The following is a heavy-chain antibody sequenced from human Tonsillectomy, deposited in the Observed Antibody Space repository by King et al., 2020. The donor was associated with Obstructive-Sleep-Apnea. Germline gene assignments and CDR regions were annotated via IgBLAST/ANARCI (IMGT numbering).Heavy chain of an antibody. CDR1: GDSISSYY. V-gene: IGHV4-59*08. J-gene: IGHJ6*02. Sequence: VQLQESGPGLVKPSETLSLTCTVSGDSISSYYWSWIRQPPGKGLEWIGYIHYSGSTNYNPSLKSRVTISIDTSKNQFSLRLSSVTAADTAVYYCARLRYDSSGYPYGLDFWGQGTTVTVSS. CDR2: IHYSGST. D-gene: IGHD3-22*01. CDR3: ARLRYDSSGYPYGLDF.